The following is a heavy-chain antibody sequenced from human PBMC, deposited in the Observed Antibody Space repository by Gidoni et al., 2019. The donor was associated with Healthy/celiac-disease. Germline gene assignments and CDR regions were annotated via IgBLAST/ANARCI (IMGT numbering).Heavy chain of an antibody. CDR2: ISWNSGSI. Sequence: EVQLVESGGGLVQPGRSLRLSCAASGFTFVDYAMHWVRQAPGKGLEWVSGISWNSGSIGYADSVKGRFTISRDNAKNSLYLQMNSLRAEDTALYYCAKGDGIVVVPAAIDYWGQGTLVTVSS. CDR3: AKGDGIVVVPAAIDY. V-gene: IGHV3-9*01. J-gene: IGHJ4*02. D-gene: IGHD2-2*02. CDR1: GFTFVDYA.